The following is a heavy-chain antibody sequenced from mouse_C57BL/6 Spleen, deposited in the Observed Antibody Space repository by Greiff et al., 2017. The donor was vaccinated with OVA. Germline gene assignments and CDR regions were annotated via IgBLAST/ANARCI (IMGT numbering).Heavy chain of an antibody. CDR2: IWGDGST. Sequence: VHLVESGPGLVAPSQSLSITCTVSGFSFTSYGVSWVRQPPGKGLEWLGVIWGDGSTNYHSALISSLSISKDNSKSQVFLKLNSLRTDDTAAYYGASGYGYYYFDYWGQGTTLTVSS. J-gene: IGHJ2*01. D-gene: IGHD2-2*01. CDR3: ASGYGYYYFDY. CDR1: GFSFTSYG. V-gene: IGHV2-3*01.